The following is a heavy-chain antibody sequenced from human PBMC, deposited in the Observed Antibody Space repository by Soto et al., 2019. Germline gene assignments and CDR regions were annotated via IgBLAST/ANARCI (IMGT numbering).Heavy chain of an antibody. D-gene: IGHD3-10*01. CDR1: GYSFTSYA. CDR2: INGGNGDT. CDR3: ARDLSYSTMVRERGHYYYYMDV. Sequence: GASVKVSCKASGYSFTSYAMHWVRQAPGQRLEWMGWINGGNGDTKYAQKFQGWVTMTRDTSISTAYMELSSLKSDDTAVYYCARDLSYSTMVRERGHYYYYMDVWGKGTTVTVSS. J-gene: IGHJ6*03. V-gene: IGHV1-3*01.